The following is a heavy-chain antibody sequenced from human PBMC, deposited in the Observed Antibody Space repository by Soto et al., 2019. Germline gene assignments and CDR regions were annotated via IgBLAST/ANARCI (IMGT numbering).Heavy chain of an antibody. D-gene: IGHD2-2*02. J-gene: IGHJ4*02. CDR2: ISASGGRT. Sequence: WGSLRLSCAASGLTFSSYAMRWVRQAPGKGLEWVSGISASGGRTCYADSVKGRFTISRDNSKNTLYLQMNSLRAEDTAVYYCANAAGYCSTTSCYNVDFWGQGALVTVSS. CDR3: ANAAGYCSTTSCYNVDF. V-gene: IGHV3-23*01. CDR1: GLTFSSYA.